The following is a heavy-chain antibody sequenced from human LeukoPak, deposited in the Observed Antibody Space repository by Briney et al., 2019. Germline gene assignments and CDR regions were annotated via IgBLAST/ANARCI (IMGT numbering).Heavy chain of an antibody. CDR1: GFTFDKAW. D-gene: IGHD6-6*01. CDR2: IKSKIHGGTI. Sequence: GGSLRLSCAASGFTFDKAWMTWVRQAPGKGLEWVGRIKSKIHGGTIDYAAPVKGRFTISRDDSENTVYLQMSSLKTEDTAVYYCTTDLGRSRIAPRFYYWGQGTLVTVSS. V-gene: IGHV3-15*01. J-gene: IGHJ4*02. CDR3: TTDLGRSRIAPRFYY.